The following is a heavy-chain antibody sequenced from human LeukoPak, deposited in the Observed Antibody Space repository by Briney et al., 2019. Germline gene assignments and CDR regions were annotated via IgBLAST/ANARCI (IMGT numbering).Heavy chain of an antibody. CDR2: INHSGST. J-gene: IGHJ4*02. CDR1: GGSFSGYY. CDR3: ARQWLVSPLFDY. D-gene: IGHD6-19*01. Sequence: SETLSLTCAVYGGSFSGYYWSWIRQPPGKGLEWIGEINHSGSTNYNPSLRSRVTVSVHTSKNQLSLKLSSVTAADTAVYYCARQWLVSPLFDYWGQGTLVTVSS. V-gene: IGHV4-34*01.